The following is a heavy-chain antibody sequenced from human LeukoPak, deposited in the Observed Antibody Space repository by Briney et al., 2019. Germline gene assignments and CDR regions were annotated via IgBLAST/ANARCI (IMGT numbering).Heavy chain of an antibody. CDR3: AKDMGELRFLEWLPNY. V-gene: IGHV3-30*18. CDR1: GFTFSSYW. CDR2: ISYDGSNK. Sequence: PGGSLRLSCAASGFTFSSYWMSWVRQAPGKGLEWVAVISYDGSNKYYADSVKGRFTISRDNSKNTLYLQMNSLRAEDTAVYYCAKDMGELRFLEWLPNYWGQGTLVTVSS. J-gene: IGHJ4*02. D-gene: IGHD3-3*01.